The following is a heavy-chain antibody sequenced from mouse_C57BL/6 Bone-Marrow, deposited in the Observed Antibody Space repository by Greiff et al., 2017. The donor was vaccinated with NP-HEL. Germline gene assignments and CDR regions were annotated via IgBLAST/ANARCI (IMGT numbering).Heavy chain of an antibody. D-gene: IGHD1-1*01. CDR2: IHPSDSDT. V-gene: IGHV1-74*01. Sequence: QVQLQQPGAELVKPGASVKVSCKASGYTFTSYWMHWVKQRPGQGLEWIGRIHPSDSDTHYTQKFKGKATLTVDKSSSTAYMQLSSLTSEDSAVYYCVTTVVAPYWYFDVWGTGTTVTVSS. J-gene: IGHJ1*03. CDR1: GYTFTSYW. CDR3: VTTVVAPYWYFDV.